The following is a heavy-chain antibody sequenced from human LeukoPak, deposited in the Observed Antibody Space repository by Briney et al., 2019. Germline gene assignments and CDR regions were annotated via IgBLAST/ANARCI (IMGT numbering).Heavy chain of an antibody. V-gene: IGHV4-59*06. CDR1: GGSISSYY. CDR2: IYYSGST. J-gene: IGHJ4*02. D-gene: IGHD5-24*01. Sequence: SETLSLTCTVSGGSISSYYWSWIRQPPGKGLEWIGYIYYSGSTYYNPSLKGRVTISVDTSKNQFSLKLSSVTAADTAVYYCASMNYRQIDYWGQGTLVTVSS. CDR3: ASMNYRQIDY.